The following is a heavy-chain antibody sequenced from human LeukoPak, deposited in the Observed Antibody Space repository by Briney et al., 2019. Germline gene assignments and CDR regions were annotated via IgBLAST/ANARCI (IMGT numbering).Heavy chain of an antibody. Sequence: GGSLRLSCAASGGTFSSYAMSWVRQAPGKGLEWVSVMIGSGGGSFYADSVTARFTISRHNSKTTLYLHMNSPRAEDTAVYYCAKPPPSGSRTSYFDCSGPGTLVTPSS. CDR3: AKPPPSGSRTSYFDC. D-gene: IGHD2-15*01. V-gene: IGHV3-23*01. J-gene: IGHJ4*02. CDR2: MIGSGGGS. CDR1: GGTFSSYA.